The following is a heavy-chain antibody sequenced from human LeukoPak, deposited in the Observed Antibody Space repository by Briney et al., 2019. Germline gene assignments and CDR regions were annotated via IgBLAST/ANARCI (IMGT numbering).Heavy chain of an antibody. Sequence: PSQTLSLTCTVSGGSISSGGYYWSWIRQHPGKGLEWIGYIYYSGSTNYNPSLKSRVTISVDTSKNQFSLKLSSVTAADTAVYYCARNPPGPSGYPMGGDYWGQGTLVTVSS. J-gene: IGHJ4*02. V-gene: IGHV4-30-4*08. D-gene: IGHD3-22*01. CDR2: IYYSGST. CDR3: ARNPPGPSGYPMGGDY. CDR1: GGSISSGGYY.